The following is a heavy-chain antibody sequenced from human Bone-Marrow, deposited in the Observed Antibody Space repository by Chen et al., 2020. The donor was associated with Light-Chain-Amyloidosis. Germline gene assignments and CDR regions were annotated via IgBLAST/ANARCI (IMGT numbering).Heavy chain of an antibody. CDR1: GFAFSSYA. J-gene: IGHJ3*02. CDR2: ISGSGGSR. Sequence: EVQLVESGGGLLQRGGSLRLSCAASGFAFSSYAMSWVRQAPGKGREWVSTISGSGGSRYYGDSVKGRLTISRDNSKNALFLQMNSLRAEDTAVYDCAKDISYDDILPGYPADAFDIWGQGTMVTVSS. CDR3: AKDISYDDILPGYPADAFDI. V-gene: IGHV3-23*04. D-gene: IGHD3-9*01.